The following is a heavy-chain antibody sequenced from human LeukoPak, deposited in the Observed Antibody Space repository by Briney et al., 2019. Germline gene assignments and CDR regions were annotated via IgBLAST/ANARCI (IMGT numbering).Heavy chain of an antibody. CDR3: ARGRGYYDSSGYYYRPLFDY. D-gene: IGHD3-22*01. V-gene: IGHV4-34*01. CDR2: INHSGST. CDR1: GGSFSGYY. J-gene: IGHJ4*02. Sequence: SETLSLTCAVYGGSFSGYYWRWIRQPPGKGLEWIGEINHSGSTNYNPSLKSRVTISVDTSKNQFFLKLSSVTAADTAVYYCARGRGYYDSSGYYYRPLFDYWGQGTLVTVSS.